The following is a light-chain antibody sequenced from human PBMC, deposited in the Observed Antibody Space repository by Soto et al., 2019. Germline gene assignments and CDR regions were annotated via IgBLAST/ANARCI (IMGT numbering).Light chain of an antibody. CDR3: QQYHTDWT. Sequence: DTQMTQSPSSLSASVGDRVTITCRASQSISSYLNWYQQKPGKAPKLLIYAASTLVRGVPSRFSGRGSGTEFTLTISSLQADDYATFYCQQYHTDWTFGQGTKVDIK. J-gene: IGKJ1*01. CDR2: AAS. V-gene: IGKV1-39*01. CDR1: QSISSY.